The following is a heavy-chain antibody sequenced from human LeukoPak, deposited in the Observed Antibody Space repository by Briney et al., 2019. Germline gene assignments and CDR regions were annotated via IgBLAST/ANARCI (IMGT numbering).Heavy chain of an antibody. D-gene: IGHD2-15*01. V-gene: IGHV4-4*07. CDR1: GGSISSYY. J-gene: IGHJ4*02. CDR2: IYTSGST. CDR3: ARERGYCSGGSCYGGSGIDY. Sequence: SETLSLTCTVSGGSISSYYWSWIRQPAGKGLEWIGRIYTSGSTNYNPSLKSRVTMSVDTSKNQFSLKLSSVTAADTAVYYCARERGYCSGGSCYGGSGIDYWGQGTLVTVSS.